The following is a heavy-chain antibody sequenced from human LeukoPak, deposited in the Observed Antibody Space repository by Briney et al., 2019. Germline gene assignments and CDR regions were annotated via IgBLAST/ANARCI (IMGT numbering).Heavy chain of an antibody. CDR2: INSDGSTT. D-gene: IGHD6-13*01. V-gene: IGHV3-74*01. Sequence: PGGSLRLSCAASGFTFSSYSMNWVRQAPGKGLVWVSRINSDGSTTTYADSVKGRFTISRDNAKNSLYLQMNSLRAEDTALYYCARERGIAAALDYWGQGTLVTVSS. CDR3: ARERGIAAALDY. J-gene: IGHJ4*02. CDR1: GFTFSSYS.